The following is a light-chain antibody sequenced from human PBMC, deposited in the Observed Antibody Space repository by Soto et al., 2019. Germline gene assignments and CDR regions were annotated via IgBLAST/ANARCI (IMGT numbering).Light chain of an antibody. CDR1: QSISRR. CDR2: DAS. V-gene: IGKV1-5*01. CDR3: QQYNTYSPRT. Sequence: DIQMTQSPSTLSASVGDRVTITCRASQSISRRLAWYQQKPGKAPKVMIYDASSMESGVPSRFSGSGSGTDFTLTISSLQPDDFADYYCQQYNTYSPRTFGQGTKVDIK. J-gene: IGKJ1*01.